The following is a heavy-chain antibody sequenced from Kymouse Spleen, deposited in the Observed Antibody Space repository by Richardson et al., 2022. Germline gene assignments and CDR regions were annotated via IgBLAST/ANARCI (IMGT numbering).Heavy chain of an antibody. D-gene: IGHD1-7*01. Sequence: EVQLVESGGGLVQPGGSLRLSCAASGFTFSSYSMNWVRQAPGKGLEWVSYISSSSSTIYYADSVKGRFTISRDNAKNSLYLQMNSLRDEDTAVYYCARDCNWNYRYYYYGMDVWGQGTTVTVSS. CDR1: GFTFSSYS. V-gene: IGHV3-48*02. CDR3: ARDCNWNYRYYYYGMDV. CDR2: ISSSSSTI. J-gene: IGHJ6*02.